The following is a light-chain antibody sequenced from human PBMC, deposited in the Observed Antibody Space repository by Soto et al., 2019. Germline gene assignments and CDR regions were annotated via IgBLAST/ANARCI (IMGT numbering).Light chain of an antibody. CDR2: DST. J-gene: IGKJ5*01. CDR3: QQRNVWPPIT. V-gene: IGKV3-11*01. CDR1: QSIHTS. Sequence: VLTQSRATLSLSPGERATLSCRASQSIHTSLAWYQQKPGQPPRLVVYDSTLRANGVPDRFGGSRSGTEFTLTINTLEPEDFAVYYCQQRNVWPPITFGQGTRLEIK.